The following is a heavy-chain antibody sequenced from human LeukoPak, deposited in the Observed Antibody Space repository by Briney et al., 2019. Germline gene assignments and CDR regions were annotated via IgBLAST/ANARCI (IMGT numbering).Heavy chain of an antibody. CDR1: GFSFSTYA. CDR3: AKDRSDYGDYKIDY. D-gene: IGHD4-17*01. CDR2: ISGGGDYT. V-gene: IGHV3-23*01. J-gene: IGHJ4*02. Sequence: GGSLRLSCAASGFSFSTYAMSWVRQAPGKGLEWVSSISGGGDYTHYAGSVKGRFTISRDNSKNTVFLQMNSLRAEDTAVYYCAKDRSDYGDYKIDYWGQGTLVTVSS.